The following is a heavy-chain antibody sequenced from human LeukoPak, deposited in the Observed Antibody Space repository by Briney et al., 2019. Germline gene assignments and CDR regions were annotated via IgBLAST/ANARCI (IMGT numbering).Heavy chain of an antibody. CDR3: ARGWGYCSGGNCYFTYFGY. CDR1: GGSFTSYY. Sequence: NPSETLSLTCSVSGGSFTSYYWSWIRQPPGKGLEWIGYVDNRETTSYNPSLKSRVTISIDPSNSQFSLRLRSVTAADTAVYYCARGWGYCSGGNCYFTYFGYWGPGALVTVSS. V-gene: IGHV4-59*01. J-gene: IGHJ4*03. D-gene: IGHD2-15*01. CDR2: VDNRETT.